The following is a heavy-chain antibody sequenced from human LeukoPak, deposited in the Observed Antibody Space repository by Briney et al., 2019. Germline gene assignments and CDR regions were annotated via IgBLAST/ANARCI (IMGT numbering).Heavy chain of an antibody. D-gene: IGHD5-24*01. CDR1: GGSISSYY. Sequence: SETLSLTCTVSGGSISSYYWSWIRQPPGKGLEWIGYIYYSGSTNYNPSLKSRVTISVDTSKNQFSQKLSSVTAADTAVYYCARHREMATIRESYFDYWGQGTLVTVSS. V-gene: IGHV4-59*08. J-gene: IGHJ4*02. CDR2: IYYSGST. CDR3: ARHREMATIRESYFDY.